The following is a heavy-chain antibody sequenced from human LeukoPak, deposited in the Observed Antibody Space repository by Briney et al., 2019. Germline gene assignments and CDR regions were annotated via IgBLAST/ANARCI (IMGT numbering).Heavy chain of an antibody. CDR3: AKDAGDCSSTSCSYYYYYYMDV. D-gene: IGHD2-2*01. V-gene: IGHV3-30*02. CDR2: IRYDGSNK. J-gene: IGHJ6*03. Sequence: PGGSLRLSCAASGFTSSSYGMHWVRQAPGKGLEWVAFIRYDGSNKYYADSVKGRFTISRDNSKNTLYPQMNSLRAEDTAVYYCAKDAGDCSSTSCSYYYYYYMDVWGKGTTVTVSS. CDR1: GFTSSSYG.